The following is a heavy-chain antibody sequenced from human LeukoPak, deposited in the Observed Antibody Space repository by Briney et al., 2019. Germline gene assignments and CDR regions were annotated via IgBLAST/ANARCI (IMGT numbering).Heavy chain of an antibody. J-gene: IGHJ6*03. Sequence: ASVKVSCKASGGTFSSYDINWVRQATGQGLEWMGWMNPNSGNTGYAQKFQGRVTITRNTSISTAYMELSSLRSEDTAVYYCARGIDFIDYYYYMDVWGKGTTVTVSS. V-gene: IGHV1-8*03. CDR1: GGTFSSYD. CDR2: MNPNSGNT. CDR3: ARGIDFIDYYYYMDV. D-gene: IGHD3-3*01.